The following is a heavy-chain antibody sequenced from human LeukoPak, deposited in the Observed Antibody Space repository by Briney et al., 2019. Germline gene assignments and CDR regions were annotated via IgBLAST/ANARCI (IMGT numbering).Heavy chain of an antibody. J-gene: IGHJ4*02. CDR2: IYYSGST. V-gene: IGHV4-59*01. Sequence: SETLSLTCTVSGGSNSSYYWSWIRQPPGKGLEWIGYIYYSGSTNYNPSLKSRVTISADTSKNQFSLKLSSVTAADTAVYYCARDKRNLGYYYDSSGSFDYWGQGTLVTVSS. CDR1: GGSNSSYY. CDR3: ARDKRNLGYYYDSSGSFDY. D-gene: IGHD3-22*01.